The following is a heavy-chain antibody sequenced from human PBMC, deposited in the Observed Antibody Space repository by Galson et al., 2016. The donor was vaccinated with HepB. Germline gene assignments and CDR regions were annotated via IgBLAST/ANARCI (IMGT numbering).Heavy chain of an antibody. CDR2: IYDTGST. CDR3: ARDKCLPAIGMGNFDY. V-gene: IGHV4-59*01. CDR1: GGSISGYY. D-gene: IGHD5/OR15-5a*01. J-gene: IGHJ4*02. Sequence: SETLSLTCTVSGGSISGYYWSWIRQPPGKGLEWIGYIYDTGSTNYSPSLKSRVTIAIDTSKNQFSLKLSSVTAAATAVYYCARDKCLPAIGMGNFDYWGQGTLVTVSS.